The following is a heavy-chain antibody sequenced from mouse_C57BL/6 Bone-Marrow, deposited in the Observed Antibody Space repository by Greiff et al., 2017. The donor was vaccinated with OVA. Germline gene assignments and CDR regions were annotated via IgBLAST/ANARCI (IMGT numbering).Heavy chain of an antibody. D-gene: IGHD4-1*01. Sequence: EVNVVESEGGLVQPGSSMKLSCTASGFTFSDYYMAWVRQVPEKGLEWVATITYDGSSTYYLDSLKSRFIISRDNAKNILYLQMSSLKSEDTATYYGARARNWDPYAMDYWGQGTSVTVSS. J-gene: IGHJ4*01. CDR3: ARARNWDPYAMDY. CDR1: GFTFSDYY. V-gene: IGHV5-16*01. CDR2: ITYDGSST.